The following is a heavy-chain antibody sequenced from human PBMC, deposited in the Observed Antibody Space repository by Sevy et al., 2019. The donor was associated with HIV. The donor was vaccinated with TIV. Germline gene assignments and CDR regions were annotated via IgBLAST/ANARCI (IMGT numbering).Heavy chain of an antibody. Sequence: GGSLRLSCAASGFTFSSYAMSWVRQAPGKGMEWVSAISGSGGSTYYADSVKGRFTISRDNSKNTLYLQMNRLRAEDTAVYYCTGGGYRGYWGQGTLVTVSS. J-gene: IGHJ4*02. D-gene: IGHD3-22*01. CDR2: ISGSGGST. CDR1: GFTFSSYA. V-gene: IGHV3-23*01. CDR3: TGGGYRGY.